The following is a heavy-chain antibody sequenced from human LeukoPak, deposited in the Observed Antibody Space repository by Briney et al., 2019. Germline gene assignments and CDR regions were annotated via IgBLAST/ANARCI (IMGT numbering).Heavy chain of an antibody. Sequence: GGSLRLSCAASGFTFSSYWMSWVRQAPGKGLEWVANIKQDGSEKYYVDSVKGRFTISRDNAKNSLYLQMNSLRAEDTAVYYCARVTWELLFRLFDPWGQGTLVTVSS. CDR3: ARVTWELLFRLFDP. CDR1: GFTFSSYW. CDR2: IKQDGSEK. D-gene: IGHD1-26*01. J-gene: IGHJ5*02. V-gene: IGHV3-7*01.